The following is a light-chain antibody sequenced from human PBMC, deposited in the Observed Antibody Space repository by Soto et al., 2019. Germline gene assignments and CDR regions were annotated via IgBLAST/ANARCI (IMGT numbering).Light chain of an antibody. Sequence: EIDLTQSPATLSLSPGERATLSCRASQSVSSFLVWYQQKPGQAPRLLIYDAVNRVTGIPARFSGSGSGTDFTLTISSLEPEDFAVYYCQHRSNWPRLTFGGGTKVDIK. J-gene: IGKJ4*01. CDR2: DAV. CDR1: QSVSSF. CDR3: QHRSNWPRLT. V-gene: IGKV3-11*01.